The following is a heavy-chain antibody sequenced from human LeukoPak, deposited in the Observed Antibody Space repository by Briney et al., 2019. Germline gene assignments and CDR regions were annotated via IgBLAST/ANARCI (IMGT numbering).Heavy chain of an antibody. CDR1: EFTLNSYE. Sequence: PGGSLRLSCTAFEFTLNSYEMDWFRQAPGKGPEWVSYISASGTTIYYADSVKGRFTISRDNAKNSLYLQMNSLRAEDTAVYYCARGNYDSSGYNDYWGQGTLVTVSS. J-gene: IGHJ4*02. CDR3: ARGNYDSSGYNDY. V-gene: IGHV3-48*03. CDR2: ISASGTTI. D-gene: IGHD3-22*01.